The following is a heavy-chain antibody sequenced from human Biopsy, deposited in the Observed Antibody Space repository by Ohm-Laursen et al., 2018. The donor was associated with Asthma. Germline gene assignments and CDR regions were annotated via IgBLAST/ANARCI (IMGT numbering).Heavy chain of an antibody. CDR3: ARGLVAPGGALAPSI. CDR1: GGAFSNYA. V-gene: IGHV1-69*13. D-gene: IGHD5-12*01. J-gene: IGHJ3*02. Sequence: GASVKVSCKTSGGAFSNYAINWVRQAPGQGLEWVGETVPFFGTTNYGHKFQGRVTITADESTATAYMELTSLRSDDTAVYYCARGLVAPGGALAPSIWGQGTMVTVSS. CDR2: TVPFFGTT.